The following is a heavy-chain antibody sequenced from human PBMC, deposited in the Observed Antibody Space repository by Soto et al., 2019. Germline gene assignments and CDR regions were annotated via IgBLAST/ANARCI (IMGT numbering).Heavy chain of an antibody. CDR2: TYYTGST. Sequence: SETLSLTCTVSGGPIRSTTYYWSWIRQHPGKGLEWFGYTYYTGSTYYNPSLNSRVTMSVDTPKKQFSLNLSSVTAADTAVYYCARVYDSTGYPAAGGAFDIWGQGTKVTVSS. CDR3: ARVYDSTGYPAAGGAFDI. V-gene: IGHV4-31*02. D-gene: IGHD3-22*01. J-gene: IGHJ3*02. CDR1: GGPIRSTTYY.